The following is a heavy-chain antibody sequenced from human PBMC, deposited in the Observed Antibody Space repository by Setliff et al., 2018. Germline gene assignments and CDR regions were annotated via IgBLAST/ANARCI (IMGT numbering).Heavy chain of an antibody. J-gene: IGHJ4*02. V-gene: IGHV3-23*01. CDR3: AKDTHYYASSGYYCFDF. Sequence: GGSLRLSCETSGFNFRAYSLSWVRQAPGKGLEWVSGIVQDSSPLYADSVKGRFTVSRDNSRNTLFLQMNSLRTEDTAVYYCAKDTHYYASSGYYCFDFWGQGTLVTVSS. CDR2: IVQDSSP. CDR1: GFNFRAYS. D-gene: IGHD3-22*01.